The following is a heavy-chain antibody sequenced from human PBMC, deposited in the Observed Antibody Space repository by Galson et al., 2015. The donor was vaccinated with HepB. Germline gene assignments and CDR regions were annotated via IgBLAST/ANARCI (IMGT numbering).Heavy chain of an antibody. Sequence: SVKVSCKASGYTFTRYSMNWVRQAPGQGLEWMGWINTNTGNPTYAQGFRGRFVLSLDTSVSTAYLQISSLKAEDTAVYYCGRVEGSGYYYVGYWGQGTLVTVSS. J-gene: IGHJ4*02. CDR3: GRVEGSGYYYVGY. CDR2: INTNTGNP. V-gene: IGHV7-4-1*02. CDR1: GYTFTRYS. D-gene: IGHD3-22*01.